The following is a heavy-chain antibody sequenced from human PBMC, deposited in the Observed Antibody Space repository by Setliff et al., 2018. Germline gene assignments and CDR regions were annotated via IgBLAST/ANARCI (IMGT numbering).Heavy chain of an antibody. D-gene: IGHD3-10*01. CDR1: GGSLSNYY. CDR3: AASRAYTGAVEEWFLPKTFDF. V-gene: IGHV4-4*07. Sequence: SETLSLTCTVYGGSLSNYYWNWIRQPAGKGLEWIGRIYVTESTKYNPSLKSRVTLSIDTSKNQFSLKLSSVTAADAALYYCAASRAYTGAVEEWFLPKTFDFWGQG. CDR2: IYVTEST. J-gene: IGHJ4*02.